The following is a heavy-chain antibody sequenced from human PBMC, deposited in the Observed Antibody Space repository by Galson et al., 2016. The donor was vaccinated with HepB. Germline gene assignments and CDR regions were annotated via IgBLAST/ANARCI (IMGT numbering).Heavy chain of an antibody. Sequence: ETLSLTCAVYGGSFSGYYWSWIRQPPGKGLEWIGEINHSGSTNYNPSLKSRVTISVDTSKNQFSLKLSSVTAADTAGCYCARVPRYTFYYDSTGPTRGWFDPWGQGTLVTVSS. J-gene: IGHJ5*02. CDR2: INHSGST. V-gene: IGHV4-34*01. CDR3: ARVPRYTFYYDSTGPTRGWFDP. CDR1: GGSFSGYY. D-gene: IGHD3-22*01.